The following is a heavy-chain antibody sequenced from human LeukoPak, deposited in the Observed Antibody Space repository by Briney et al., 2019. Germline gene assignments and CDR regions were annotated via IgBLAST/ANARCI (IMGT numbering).Heavy chain of an antibody. CDR2: IYYSGST. CDR1: GGSISSSSYY. Sequence: SETLSLTCTVSGGSISSSSYYWGWIRQPPGKGLEWIGSIYYSGSTYYNPSPKSRVTISVDTSKNQFSLKLSSVTAADTAVYYCARHTKSRITMVRGSLGAFDIWGQGTMVTVPS. V-gene: IGHV4-39*01. CDR3: ARHTKSRITMVRGSLGAFDI. D-gene: IGHD3-10*01. J-gene: IGHJ3*02.